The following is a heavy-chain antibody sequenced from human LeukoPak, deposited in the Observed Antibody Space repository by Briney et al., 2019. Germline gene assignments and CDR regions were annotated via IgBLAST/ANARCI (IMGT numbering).Heavy chain of an antibody. Sequence: GGSLRLSCAASGFTFSSYGMHWVRQAPGKGLEWVAVIWYDGSNKYYADSVKGRFTISRDNSKNTLFLQMNSLRSEDTAVYYYARWGIYAEARFDYWGQGTLVTASS. V-gene: IGHV3-33*01. CDR2: IWYDGSNK. J-gene: IGHJ4*02. D-gene: IGHD2/OR15-2a*01. CDR1: GFTFSSYG. CDR3: ARWGIYAEARFDY.